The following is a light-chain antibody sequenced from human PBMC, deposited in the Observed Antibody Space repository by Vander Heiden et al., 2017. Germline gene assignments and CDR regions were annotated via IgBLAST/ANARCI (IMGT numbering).Light chain of an antibody. CDR1: QSISSY. CDR3: QQSYSTPVT. V-gene: IGKV1-39*01. Sequence: DIQMTPSPSSLSASVADRVTITCRASQSISSYLNWYQQKPGKAPKLLIYAASSLQSGVPSRFSGSGSGTDFTLTISSLQPEDFATYYCQQSYSTPVTFGQGTKVEIK. J-gene: IGKJ1*01. CDR2: AAS.